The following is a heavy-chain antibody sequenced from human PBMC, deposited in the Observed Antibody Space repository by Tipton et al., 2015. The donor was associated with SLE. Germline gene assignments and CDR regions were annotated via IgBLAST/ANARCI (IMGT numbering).Heavy chain of an antibody. D-gene: IGHD3/OR15-3a*01. V-gene: IGHV4-39*07. CDR3: ARDGTGVGWFDP. J-gene: IGHJ5*02. CDR1: GGSISSSSYY. CDR2: IYYSGST. Sequence: TLSLTCTVSGGSISSSSYYWGWIRQPPGKGLEWIGSIYYSGSTYYNPSLKSRVTISVDTSKNQFSLKLSSVTAADTAVYYCARDGTGVGWFDPWGQGTLVTVSS.